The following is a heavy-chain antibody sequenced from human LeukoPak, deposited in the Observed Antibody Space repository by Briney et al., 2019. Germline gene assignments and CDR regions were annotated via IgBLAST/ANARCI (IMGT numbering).Heavy chain of an antibody. CDR2: ISACNGNT. V-gene: IGHV1-18*01. J-gene: IGHJ4*02. D-gene: IGHD3-3*01. Sequence: GASVKVSFTASGYTFTSYGISWVRQAPGQGLEWMGWISACNGNTNYAQKLQGRVTMTTDTSTSTAYMELRSLRSDDTAVYYCARAGGSTIFGVVIRANDFDYWGQGTLVTVSS. CDR3: ARAGGSTIFGVVIRANDFDY. CDR1: GYTFTSYG.